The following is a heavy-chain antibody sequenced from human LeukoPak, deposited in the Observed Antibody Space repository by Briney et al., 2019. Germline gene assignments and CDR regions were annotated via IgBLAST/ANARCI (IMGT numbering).Heavy chain of an antibody. V-gene: IGHV3-23*01. CDR1: GFTFSSYA. D-gene: IGHD2-2*01. CDR2: ISGSGGST. CDR3: AKEGYCSSTSCYDYYGMDV. J-gene: IGHJ6*02. Sequence: GSLRLSCAASGFTFSSYAMSWVRQAPGKGLEWVSAISGSGGSTYYADSVKGRFTISRDNSKNTLYLQMNSLRAEDTAVYYCAKEGYCSSTSCYDYYGMDVWGQGTTVTVSS.